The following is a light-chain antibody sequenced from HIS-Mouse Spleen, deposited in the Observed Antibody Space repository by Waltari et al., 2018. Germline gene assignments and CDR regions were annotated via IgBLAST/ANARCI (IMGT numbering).Light chain of an antibody. CDR2: EDS. V-gene: IGLV3-10*01. CDR1: ALPKKY. Sequence: SYELTQPPSGSVSPGQTARITCSGDALPKKYAYWYQQKSGQAPWLVIYEDSKRPSVIPERFSGSSSGTMATLTISGAQVEDEADYYCYSTDSSGNHRVFGGGTKLTVL. CDR3: YSTDSSGNHRV. J-gene: IGLJ2*01.